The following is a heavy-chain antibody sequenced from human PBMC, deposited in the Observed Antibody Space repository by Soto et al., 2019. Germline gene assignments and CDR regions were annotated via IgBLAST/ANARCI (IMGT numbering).Heavy chain of an antibody. J-gene: IGHJ4*02. CDR2: ISAYNGNT. CDR1: GGSISSYY. Sequence: TCTVSGGSISSYYWSWVRQAPGQGLEWMGWISAYNGNTNYAQKLQGRVTMTTDTSTSTAYMELRSLRSDDTAVYYCAREVAGTGVIDYWGQGTLVTVSS. CDR3: AREVAGTGVIDY. D-gene: IGHD6-19*01. V-gene: IGHV1-18*04.